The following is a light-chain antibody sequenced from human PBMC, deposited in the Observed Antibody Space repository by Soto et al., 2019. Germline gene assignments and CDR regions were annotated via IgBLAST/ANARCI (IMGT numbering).Light chain of an antibody. CDR3: QQYYSYPQT. CDR2: AAS. Sequence: AIRMTQSPSSFSASTGDRVTITCRASQGISSYLAWYQQKPGKAPKLLIYAASTLQSGVPSRFSGSGSGTDVSLTIICLQSEDFATYYCQQYYSYPQTFGQGTKVEIK. CDR1: QGISSY. J-gene: IGKJ1*01. V-gene: IGKV1-8*01.